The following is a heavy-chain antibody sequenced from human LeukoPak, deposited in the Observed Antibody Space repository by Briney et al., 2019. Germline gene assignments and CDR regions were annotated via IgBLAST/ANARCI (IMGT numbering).Heavy chain of an antibody. J-gene: IGHJ6*02. CDR3: ARGPIQLWLHNGMDV. Sequence: GRTLRLSCTASGFTSGDHAMSWVRQAPGKGLEWVGFIRSKNYGGTTEYDASVKGRFIISRDDSKSIVYLHMSSLKTEDTDVYYCARGPIQLWLHNGMDVWGQGTMVIVSS. CDR2: IRSKNYGGTT. D-gene: IGHD5-18*01. V-gene: IGHV3-49*04. CDR1: GFTSGDHA.